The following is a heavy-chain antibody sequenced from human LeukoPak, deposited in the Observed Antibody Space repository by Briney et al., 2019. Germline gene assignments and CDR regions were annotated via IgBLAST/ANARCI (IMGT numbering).Heavy chain of an antibody. CDR1: GGSIGSSSYY. CDR2: IYYSGST. D-gene: IGHD1-26*01. V-gene: IGHV4-39*01. J-gene: IGHJ5*02. Sequence: SETLSLTCTVSGGSIGSSSYYWGWIRQPPGKGLEWIGSIYYSGSTYYNPSLKSRVTISVDTSKNQFSLKLSSVTAADTAVYYCARRPTRAPYPWGQGTLVTVSS. CDR3: ARRPTRAPYP.